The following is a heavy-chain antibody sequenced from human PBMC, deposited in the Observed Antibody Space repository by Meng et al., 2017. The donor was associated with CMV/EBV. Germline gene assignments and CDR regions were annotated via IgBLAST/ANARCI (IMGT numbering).Heavy chain of an antibody. D-gene: IGHD3-22*01. CDR1: GGSISSGDYY. CDR3: ARAAPDYYDSSGPPDY. J-gene: IGHJ4*02. V-gene: IGHV4-30-4*08. CDR2: IYYSGST. Sequence: QVPRPESGPGSGQPSQTLAPPCTVSGGSISSGDYYWSWIRQPPGKGLEWIGYIYYSGSTYYNPSLKSRVTISVDTSKNQFSLKLSSVTAADTAVYYCARAAPDYYDSSGPPDYWGQGTLVTVSS.